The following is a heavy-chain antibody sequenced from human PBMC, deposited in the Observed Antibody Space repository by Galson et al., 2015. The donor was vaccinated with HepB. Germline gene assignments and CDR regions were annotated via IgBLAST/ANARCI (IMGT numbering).Heavy chain of an antibody. J-gene: IGHJ6*04. V-gene: IGHV1-18*01. D-gene: IGHD2-2*01. Sequence: SVKVSCKASGYTFTSYGISWVRQAPGQGLEWMGWISAYNGNTNYAQKLQGRVTMTTDTSTSTAYMELRSLRSDDTAVYYCARDGRRYCSSTSCYLDVWGKGTTVTVSS. CDR3: ARDGRRYCSSTSCYLDV. CDR1: GYTFTSYG. CDR2: ISAYNGNT.